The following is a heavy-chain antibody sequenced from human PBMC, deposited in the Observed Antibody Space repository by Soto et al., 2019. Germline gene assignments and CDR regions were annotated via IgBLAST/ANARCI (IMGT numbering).Heavy chain of an antibody. V-gene: IGHV4-34*01. Sequence: QVQLQQWGAGLLKPSETLSLTCAVYGGSFSGYYWSWIRQPPGKGLEWIGEINHSGSTNYNPSLKSRMSIPVDTSKNQFSLKLSSVTAADTAVYYCARGQGPYGSGSFRWFDPWGQGPLVTVSS. CDR3: ARGQGPYGSGSFRWFDP. J-gene: IGHJ5*02. D-gene: IGHD3-10*01. CDR2: INHSGST. CDR1: GGSFSGYY.